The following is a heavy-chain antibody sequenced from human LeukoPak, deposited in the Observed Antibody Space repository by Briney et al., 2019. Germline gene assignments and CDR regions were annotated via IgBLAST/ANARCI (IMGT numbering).Heavy chain of an antibody. V-gene: IGHV4-59*01. CDR3: ARDSSGWYGEDYYYYGMDV. CDR1: GGSISSYY. Sequence: SETLSHTCTVSGGSISSYYWSWIRQPPGKGLEWIGYIYYSGSTNYNPSLKSRVTISVDTSKNQFSLKLSSVTAADTAVYYCARDSSGWYGEDYYYYGMDVWGQGTTVTVSS. CDR2: IYYSGST. J-gene: IGHJ6*02. D-gene: IGHD6-19*01.